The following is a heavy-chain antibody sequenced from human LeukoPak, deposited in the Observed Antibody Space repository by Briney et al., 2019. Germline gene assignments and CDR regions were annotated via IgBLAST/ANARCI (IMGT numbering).Heavy chain of an antibody. CDR3: ARSTSIVVVTATTLNYFDY. CDR1: GGTFISYA. V-gene: IGHV1-69*13. Sequence: GASVKVSCKASGGTFISYAISWVRQAPGQGLEWMGGIIPIFGTANYAQKFQGRVTITADESTSTAYMELSSLRSEDTAVYYCARSTSIVVVTATTLNYFDYWGQGTLVTVSS. J-gene: IGHJ4*02. D-gene: IGHD2-21*02. CDR2: IIPIFGTA.